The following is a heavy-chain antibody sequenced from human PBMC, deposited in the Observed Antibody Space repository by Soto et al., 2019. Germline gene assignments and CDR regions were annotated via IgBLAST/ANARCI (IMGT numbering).Heavy chain of an antibody. D-gene: IGHD5-18*01. V-gene: IGHV1-69*12. Sequence: QVQLVQSGAEVKKPGSSVKVSCKASGGTFSSYAISWVRQAPGQGLEWMGGIIPIFGTANYAQKFQGRVTITADESTSTANRELSSLRSEDTAVDYCARPDTAMGYYYYGMDVWGQGTTVTVSS. J-gene: IGHJ6*02. CDR1: GGTFSSYA. CDR3: ARPDTAMGYYYYGMDV. CDR2: IIPIFGTA.